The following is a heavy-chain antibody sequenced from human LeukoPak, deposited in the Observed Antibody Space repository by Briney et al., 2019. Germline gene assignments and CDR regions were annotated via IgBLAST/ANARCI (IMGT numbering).Heavy chain of an antibody. V-gene: IGHV1-69*13. J-gene: IGHJ4*02. CDR3: ATSSWVTATRPGKD. Sequence: SVKVSCKSSGYSFTSYGISWVRQAPGQGLEWMGGIIPIFGTANYAQKFQGRVTITADESTSTAYMELSSLRSEDTAVYYCATSSWVTATRPGKDWGQGTLVTVSS. D-gene: IGHD2-21*02. CDR1: GYSFTSYG. CDR2: IIPIFGTA.